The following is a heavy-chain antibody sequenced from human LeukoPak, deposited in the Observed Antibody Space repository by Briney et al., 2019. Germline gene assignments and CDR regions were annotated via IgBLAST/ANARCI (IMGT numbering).Heavy chain of an antibody. V-gene: IGHV3-21*01. CDR1: GFTFSTYS. CDR2: ISGGGSYI. Sequence: GRSLRLSCAASGFTFSTYSMNWVRQAPGKGLEWVSFISGGGSYIYYAESVKGQFTISRDNAKNSLYLQMNSLRAEDTAIYYCARDRVASGRFGEVASWGQGTLVTVSS. CDR3: ARDRVASGRFGEVAS. D-gene: IGHD3-10*01. J-gene: IGHJ5*02.